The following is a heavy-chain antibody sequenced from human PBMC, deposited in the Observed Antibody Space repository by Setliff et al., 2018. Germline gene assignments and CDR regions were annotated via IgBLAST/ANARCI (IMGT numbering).Heavy chain of an antibody. D-gene: IGHD3-3*01. J-gene: IGHJ4*02. CDR2: IYYSGNT. CDR1: GGSISSGGYY. V-gene: IGHV4-31*03. Sequence: SETLSLTCTVSGGSISSGGYYWSWIRQHPGKGLEWIGYIYYSGNTYYNPSLKSRVTTSVDTSKNQFSLKLSSVTAADTAVYYCARTPDGFLGDGYNLNTLGYFDSWGQGTLVTV. CDR3: ARTPDGFLGDGYNLNTLGYFDS.